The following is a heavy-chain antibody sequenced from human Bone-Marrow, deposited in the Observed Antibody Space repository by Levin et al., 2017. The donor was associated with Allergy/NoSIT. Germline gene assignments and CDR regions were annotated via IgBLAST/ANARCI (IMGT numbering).Heavy chain of an antibody. J-gene: IGHJ6*02. V-gene: IGHV7-4-1*02. Sequence: PAASVKVSCKASGYTFTSYAINWLRQAPGQGPEWMGWINTNNGNPRYAQGFTGRFVFSLDTSVSTANLQISSLKAEDTAVYYCASDITVCGSKAMDVWGQGTTVTVSS. CDR3: ASDITVCGSKAMDV. CDR2: INTNNGNP. CDR1: GYTFTSYA. D-gene: IGHD3-10*01.